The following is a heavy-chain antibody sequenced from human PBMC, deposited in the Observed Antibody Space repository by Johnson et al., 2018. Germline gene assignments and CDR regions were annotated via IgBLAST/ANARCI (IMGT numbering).Heavy chain of an antibody. Sequence: QVQLQQWGAGLLKPSETXSLTCAVYGGSFSGYYWSWIRQPPGKGLEWIGYMYQRGGTNYNPPLNGRVTISLDTSKNQFSLKLTPVTAADTAGYYCARGRGTGSYSQAYLDHWGQGTLVTVSS. J-gene: IGHJ1*01. V-gene: IGHV4-34*01. CDR1: GGSFSGYY. D-gene: IGHD3-3*02. CDR3: ARGRGTGSYSQAYLDH. CDR2: MYQRGGT.